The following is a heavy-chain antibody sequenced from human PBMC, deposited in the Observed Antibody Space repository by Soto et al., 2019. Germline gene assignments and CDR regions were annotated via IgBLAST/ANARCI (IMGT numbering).Heavy chain of an antibody. CDR2: ISHSGST. J-gene: IGHJ6*02. CDR1: GGSFSGYY. V-gene: IGHV4-34*01. Sequence: PSETLSLTCAVYGGSFSGYYWSWIRQPPGKGLEWIGEISHSGSTNYNPSLKSRVTISVDTSKNQFSLKLSSVTAADTAVYYCARGRRAAAGYYYYYGMDVWGQGTTVTVPS. D-gene: IGHD6-13*01. CDR3: ARGRRAAAGYYYYYGMDV.